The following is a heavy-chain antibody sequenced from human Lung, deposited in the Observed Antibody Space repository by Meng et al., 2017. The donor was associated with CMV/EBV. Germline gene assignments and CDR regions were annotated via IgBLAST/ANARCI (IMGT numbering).Heavy chain of an antibody. V-gene: IGHV4-59*01. CDR2: VYYSGGN. D-gene: IGHD2-2*01. CDR3: ARVVKDIVVVPAAIWFDP. CDR1: GGFISSYH. J-gene: IGHJ5*02. Sequence: GSLRLXCTVAGGFISSYHWSWLRQPPGKGLEWIGHVYYSGGNNYNPSLKSRVTTSLDKSKNQFSLNLTSVTAADTAVYYCARVVKDIVVVPAAIWFDPWGQGTLVTVSS.